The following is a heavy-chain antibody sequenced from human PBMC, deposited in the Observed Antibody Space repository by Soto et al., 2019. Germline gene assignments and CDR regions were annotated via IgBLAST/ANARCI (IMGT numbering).Heavy chain of an antibody. CDR1: GFTFSNYG. CDR3: AREAVRWAYYYALDV. D-gene: IGHD3-10*01. J-gene: IGHJ6*02. CDR2: IWYDGSNK. Sequence: QVQVVESGGGVVQPGRSLRLSCAASGFTFSNYGMHWVRQAPGKGLEWVALIWYDGSNKYYADSVKGRFTVSRDNSKKTLDLEMNSLRAEDTAGYYCAREAVRWAYYYALDVWGQGTTVTVSS. V-gene: IGHV3-33*01.